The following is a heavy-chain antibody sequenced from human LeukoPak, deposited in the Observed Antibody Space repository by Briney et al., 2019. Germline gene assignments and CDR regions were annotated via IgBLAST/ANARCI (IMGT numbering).Heavy chain of an antibody. CDR1: GGSISSSNW. D-gene: IGHD4-17*01. V-gene: IGHV4-4*02. J-gene: IGHJ4*02. CDR2: IYYSGST. CDR3: ARGYGRFDY. Sequence: SGTLSLTCAVSGGSISSSNWWSWVRQPPGKGLEWIGSIYYSGSTYYNPSLKSRVTISVDTSKNQFSLKLSSVTAADTAVYYCARGYGRFDYWGQGTLVTVSS.